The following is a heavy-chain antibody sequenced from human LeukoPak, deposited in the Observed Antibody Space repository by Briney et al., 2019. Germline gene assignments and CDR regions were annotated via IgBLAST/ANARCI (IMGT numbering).Heavy chain of an antibody. CDR1: GGSISSGGYY. J-gene: IGHJ4*02. CDR3: ARDSPAAADDYFDY. CDR2: IYHSGST. D-gene: IGHD6-13*01. Sequence: SETLSLTCTVSGGSISSGGYYWSWIRQPPGKGLEWTGYIYHSGSTYYNPSLKSRVTISVDRSKNQFSLKLSSVTAADTAVYYCARDSPAAADDYFDYWGQGTLVTVSS. V-gene: IGHV4-30-2*01.